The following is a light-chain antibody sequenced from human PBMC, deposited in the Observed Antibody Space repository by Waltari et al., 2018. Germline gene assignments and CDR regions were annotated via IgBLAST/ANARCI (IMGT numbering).Light chain of an antibody. Sequence: EIMLTQYPGTLSLSPGERATISCRASQSISKYLAWYQQKPGQAPSLLIYDASSRATGIPDRFSGSGSGTDFSLTISRLEPEDFAVYYCQKYGSLPATFGQGTKVEIK. CDR1: QSISKY. CDR2: DAS. J-gene: IGKJ1*01. CDR3: QKYGSLPAT. V-gene: IGKV3-20*01.